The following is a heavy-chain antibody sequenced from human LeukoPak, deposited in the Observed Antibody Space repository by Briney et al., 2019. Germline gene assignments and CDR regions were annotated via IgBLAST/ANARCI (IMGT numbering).Heavy chain of an antibody. V-gene: IGHV3-30*02. J-gene: IGHJ4*02. CDR3: ASSNPAGSSWRPFDN. CDR2: IWYDGSNK. CDR1: GFTFSSYS. Sequence: GGSLRLSCAASGFTFSSYSMNWVRQAPGKGLEWVAFIWYDGSNKFYADSVKGRFTISRDNSKNTLYLQMNNLRGDDTAIYYCASSNPAGSSWRPFDNWGQGTLVTVSS. D-gene: IGHD6-13*01.